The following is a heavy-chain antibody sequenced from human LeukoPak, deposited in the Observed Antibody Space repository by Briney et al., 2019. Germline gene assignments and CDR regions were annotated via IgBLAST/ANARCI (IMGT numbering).Heavy chain of an antibody. Sequence: GGSLRLSCAASGFTFSSYAMHWVRQAPGKGLEWVAVISYDGSNKYYADSVKGRFTISRGNSKNTLYLQMNSLRAEDTAVYYCARDLSWLAFDYWGQGTLVTVSS. V-gene: IGHV3-30-3*01. J-gene: IGHJ4*02. CDR1: GFTFSSYA. D-gene: IGHD6-19*01. CDR3: ARDLSWLAFDY. CDR2: ISYDGSNK.